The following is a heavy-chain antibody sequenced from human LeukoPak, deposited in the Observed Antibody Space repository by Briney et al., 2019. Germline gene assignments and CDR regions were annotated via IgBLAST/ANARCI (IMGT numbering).Heavy chain of an antibody. CDR3: ARANYYDSSGPLDY. J-gene: IGHJ4*02. Sequence: SETLSLTCAVSGGSISSGGYSWSWIRQPPGKGLEWIGYIYHSGSTYYNPSLKSRVTISVDRSKNQFSLKLSSVTAADTAVYYCARANYYDSSGPLDYWGQGTLVTVS. V-gene: IGHV4-30-2*01. D-gene: IGHD3-22*01. CDR1: GGSISSGGYS. CDR2: IYHSGST.